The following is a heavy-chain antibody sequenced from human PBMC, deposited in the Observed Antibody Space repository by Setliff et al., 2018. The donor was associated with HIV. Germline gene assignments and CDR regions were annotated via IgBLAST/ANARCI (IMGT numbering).Heavy chain of an antibody. Sequence: PGGSLRLSCTGSGFIFRFYVMTWVRQVPGKGLEWISSITGDSRRTFYADSVKCRFTISRDNSRNTLYLQMNNPRPEDTAIYYCAYYEPGDYKPPFDYWGQGKLVTVSS. D-gene: IGHD3-22*01. CDR3: AYYEPGDYKPPFDY. J-gene: IGHJ4*02. CDR2: ITGDSRRT. V-gene: IGHV3-23*01. CDR1: GFIFRFYV.